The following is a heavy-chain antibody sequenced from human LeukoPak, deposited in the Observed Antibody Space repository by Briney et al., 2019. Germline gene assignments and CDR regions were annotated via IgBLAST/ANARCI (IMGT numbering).Heavy chain of an antibody. CDR2: IYYSGST. J-gene: IGHJ4*02. Sequence: PSETLSLTCTVSGGSISSSSYYWGWIRQPPGKGLEWIGSIYYSGSTYYNPSLKSRVTISVDTSKNQCSLKLSSVTAADTGVYYCVGSGYPRGNLWFGERRGDYWGQGTLVTVSS. CDR1: GGSISSSSYY. V-gene: IGHV4-39*01. CDR3: VGSGYPRGNLWFGERRGDY. D-gene: IGHD3-10*01.